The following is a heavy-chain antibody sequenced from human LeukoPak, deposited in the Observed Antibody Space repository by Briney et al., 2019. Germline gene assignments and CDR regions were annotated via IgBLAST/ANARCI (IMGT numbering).Heavy chain of an antibody. CDR1: GFTFSSYG. J-gene: IGHJ3*02. CDR3: AKTRGDGYYWTADAFDI. V-gene: IGHV3-30*18. Sequence: GGSLRLSCAASGFTFSSYGMHWVRQARGKGLEWVAVISYDGSNKYYADSVKGRFTISRDNSKNTLYLQMNSLRAEDAAVYYCAKTRGDGYYWTADAFDIWGQGTMVTVSS. D-gene: IGHD3-22*01. CDR2: ISYDGSNK.